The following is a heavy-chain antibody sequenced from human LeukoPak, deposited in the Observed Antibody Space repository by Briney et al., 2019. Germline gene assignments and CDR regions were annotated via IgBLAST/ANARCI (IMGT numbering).Heavy chain of an antibody. CDR2: VNPNSGDT. J-gene: IGHJ3*02. CDR3: ARDEGAKIAFAI. D-gene: IGHD1-26*01. CDR1: GYTFTSYD. V-gene: IGHV1-8*01. Sequence: ASVKVSCKASGYTFTSYDINWVRQATGQGLEWMGWVNPNSGDTGYAQKFQGRVTMTRNTSISTAYMELSSLRSEDTAVYYCARDEGAKIAFAIWGQGTMVTVSS.